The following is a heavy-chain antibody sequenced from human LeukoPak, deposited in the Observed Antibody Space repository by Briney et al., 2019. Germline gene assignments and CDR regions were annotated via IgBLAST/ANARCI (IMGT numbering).Heavy chain of an antibody. J-gene: IGHJ4*02. D-gene: IGHD5-24*01. CDR1: GFTFSSSA. Sequence: GGSLRLSCAASGFTFSSSAMSWGPQGPGKGLEWVSAISGSGGSTYCADSVKGRFTNSRDNSKNTLYLQMNSLRAEDTGVYYCSRRDGYNYDYWGQGTLVTVSS. V-gene: IGHV3-23*01. CDR3: SRRDGYNYDY. CDR2: ISGSGGST.